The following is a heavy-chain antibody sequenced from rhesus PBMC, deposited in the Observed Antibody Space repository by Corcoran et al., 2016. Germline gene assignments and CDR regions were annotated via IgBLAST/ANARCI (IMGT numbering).Heavy chain of an antibody. CDR2: NGGDSADT. D-gene: IGHD5-24*01. CDR1: GGSIRGYYY. J-gene: IGHJ4*01. V-gene: IGHV4-73*01. Sequence: QVKLQQWGEGLVKPSETLSLTCAVYGGSIRGYYYWSWIRQAPGKGLEWIGKNGGDSADTNYHPSRQNRVAISKDPTKSQFSLRLTSVTAADTAVYYCARSWERYSGYMAYWGQGVLVTVSS. CDR3: ARSWERYSGYMAY.